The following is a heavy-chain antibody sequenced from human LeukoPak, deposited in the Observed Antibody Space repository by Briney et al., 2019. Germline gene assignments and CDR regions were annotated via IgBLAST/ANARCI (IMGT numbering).Heavy chain of an antibody. D-gene: IGHD6-13*01. CDR1: GFTFSSYA. CDR3: AKDGGATGYSSSTDAFDI. J-gene: IGHJ3*02. Sequence: GGSLRLSCAASGFTFSSYAMSWVRQAPGKGLEWVSAISGSGGSTYYADSVKGRFTISRDNSKNTPYLQMNSLRAEDTAVYYCAKDGGATGYSSSTDAFDIWGQGTMVTVSS. V-gene: IGHV3-23*01. CDR2: ISGSGGST.